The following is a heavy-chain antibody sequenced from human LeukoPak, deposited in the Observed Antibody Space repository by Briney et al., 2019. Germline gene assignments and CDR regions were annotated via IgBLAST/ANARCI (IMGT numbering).Heavy chain of an antibody. J-gene: IGHJ6*02. CDR1: GGSISSSSYY. Sequence: PSETLSLTCTVSGGSISSSSYYWSWIRQPPGKGLEWIGEINHSGGTNYNPSLKSRVTISVDTSKNQFSLKLSSVTAADTAVYYCARGSQYYDILTGYLRRSRKKYGMDVWGQGTTVTVSS. CDR2: INHSGGT. V-gene: IGHV4-39*07. CDR3: ARGSQYYDILTGYLRRSRKKYGMDV. D-gene: IGHD3-9*01.